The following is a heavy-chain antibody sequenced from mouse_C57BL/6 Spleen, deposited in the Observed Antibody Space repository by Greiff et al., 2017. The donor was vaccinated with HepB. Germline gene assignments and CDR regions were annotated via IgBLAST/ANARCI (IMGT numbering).Heavy chain of an antibody. CDR3: ARHGLSRVAY. CDR1: GFTFSSYT. D-gene: IGHD1-1*02. J-gene: IGHJ3*01. CDR2: ISGGGGNT. V-gene: IGHV5-9*01. Sequence: DVKLVESGGGLVKPGGSLKLSCAASGFTFSSYTMSWVRQTPEKRLEWVATISGGGGNTYYPDSVKGRFTISRDNAKNTLYLQMSSLRSEDTALYYCARHGLSRVAYWGQGTLVTVSA.